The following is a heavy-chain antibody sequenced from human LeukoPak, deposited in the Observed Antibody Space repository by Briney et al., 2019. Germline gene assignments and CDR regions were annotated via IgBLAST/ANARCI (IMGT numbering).Heavy chain of an antibody. CDR3: ARAQDYGSGSYLTLIDY. J-gene: IGHJ4*02. CDR2: IIPIFGTA. CDR1: GGTFSSYA. Sequence: SVKVSCKASGGTFSSYAISWVRQAPGQGLEWMGGIIPIFGTANYAQKFQGRVTITADESTSTAYMELSSLRSEDTAVYYCARAQDYGSGSYLTLIDYWGQGTLVTVSS. V-gene: IGHV1-69*01. D-gene: IGHD3-10*01.